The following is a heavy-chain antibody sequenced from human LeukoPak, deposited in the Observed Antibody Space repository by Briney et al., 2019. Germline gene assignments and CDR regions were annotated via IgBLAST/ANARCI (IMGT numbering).Heavy chain of an antibody. V-gene: IGHV3-23*01. J-gene: IGHJ3*02. CDR3: AKGRIGIVVVGKMSDAFDI. D-gene: IGHD3-22*01. CDR1: GFTFSSYA. CDR2: ISGSGGST. Sequence: PGASLRLSCAASGFTFSSYAMSWVRQAPGKGLEWVSAISGSGGSTYYADSVKGRFTISRDNSKNTLYLQMNSLRAEDTAVYYCAKGRIGIVVVGKMSDAFDIWGQGTMVTVSS.